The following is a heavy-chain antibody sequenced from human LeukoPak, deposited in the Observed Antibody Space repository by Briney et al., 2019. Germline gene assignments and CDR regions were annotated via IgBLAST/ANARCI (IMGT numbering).Heavy chain of an antibody. CDR2: INWNGGST. V-gene: IGHV3-20*04. Sequence: PGGSLRLSCAASGFTFDDYGMSWVRQAPGKGLEWVSGINWNGGSTRYADSVKGRFTISRDNAKNSLYLQMNSLRAEDTALYYCARERLSITETTPVDDLLYYYYYMDVWGKGTTVTVSS. CDR1: GFTFDDYG. CDR3: ARERLSITETTPVDDLLYYYYYMDV. D-gene: IGHD1-7*01. J-gene: IGHJ6*03.